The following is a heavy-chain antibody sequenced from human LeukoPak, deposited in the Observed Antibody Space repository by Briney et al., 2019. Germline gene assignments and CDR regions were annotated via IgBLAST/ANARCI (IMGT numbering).Heavy chain of an antibody. CDR1: GFTFSSYG. CDR3: AKDGNIAARHYAFDI. CDR2: IRYDGSNK. J-gene: IGHJ3*02. V-gene: IGHV3-30*02. Sequence: GGFLRLSCAASGFTFSSYGMHWVRQAPGKGLEWVAFIRYDGSNKYYADSVKGRFTISRDNSKNTLYLQMNSLRAEDTAVYYCAKDGNIAARHYAFDIWGQGTMVTVSS. D-gene: IGHD6-6*01.